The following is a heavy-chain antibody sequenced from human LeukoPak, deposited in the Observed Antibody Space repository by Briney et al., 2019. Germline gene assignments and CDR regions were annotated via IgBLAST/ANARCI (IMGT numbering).Heavy chain of an antibody. V-gene: IGHV1-18*01. CDR2: ISAYNGNT. J-gene: IGHJ5*02. Sequence: SVRVSCKASGYTFTSYGISWVRQAPGQGLEGMGWISAYNGNTNYAQKLQGRVTMTTDTSTGTAYMELRSLRSDDTAVYYCARDYYGSGSYYWWFDPWGQGTLVTVSS. CDR1: GYTFTSYG. CDR3: ARDYYGSGSYYWWFDP. D-gene: IGHD3-10*01.